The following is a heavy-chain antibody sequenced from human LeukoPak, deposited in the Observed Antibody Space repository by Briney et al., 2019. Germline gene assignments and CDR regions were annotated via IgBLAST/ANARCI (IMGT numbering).Heavy chain of an antibody. D-gene: IGHD5-12*01. CDR3: AREIIVARGAFDI. V-gene: IGHV4-34*01. CDR2: VNHRGST. Sequence: SETLSLXCAVYGGSLSGYYWSWFRPSPGKALEWIGEVNHRGSTNYNPSLKSRVTISVDTSKNQFSLKLSSVTAADTAVYYCAREIIVARGAFDIWGQGTMVTVSS. J-gene: IGHJ3*02. CDR1: GGSLSGYY.